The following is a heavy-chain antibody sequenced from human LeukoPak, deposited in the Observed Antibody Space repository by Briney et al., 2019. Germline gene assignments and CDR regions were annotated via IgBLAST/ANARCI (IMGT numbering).Heavy chain of an antibody. CDR2: IHFSGST. J-gene: IGHJ4*02. Sequence: SETLSLTCTVSDASISGYYWSWIRQPPGKGLEWIGSIHFSGSTNYNPSLRSRVTISVDTSKNQFCLKLTSVTAADTAVYYCARAHYDVLTGYYLHFDYWGQGTLVTVSS. CDR1: DASISGYY. V-gene: IGHV4-59*08. D-gene: IGHD3-9*01. CDR3: ARAHYDVLTGYYLHFDY.